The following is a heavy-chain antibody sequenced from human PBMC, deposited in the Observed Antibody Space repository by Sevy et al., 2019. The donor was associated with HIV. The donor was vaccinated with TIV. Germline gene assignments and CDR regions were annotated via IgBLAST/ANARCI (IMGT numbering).Heavy chain of an antibody. CDR2: INPKSGAT. Sequence: ASVKVSCKASGYTFSDSGYYVHWVRQAPGQGLVWMGWINPKSGATNYAQKFQGRVTMTRDTSVSTANMELSRLTSDDTAVYYCARESYDFWTGPVDYDYGMDVWGQGTTVTVSS. V-gene: IGHV1-2*02. J-gene: IGHJ6*02. CDR1: GYTFSDSGYY. CDR3: ARESYDFWTGPVDYDYGMDV. D-gene: IGHD3-3*01.